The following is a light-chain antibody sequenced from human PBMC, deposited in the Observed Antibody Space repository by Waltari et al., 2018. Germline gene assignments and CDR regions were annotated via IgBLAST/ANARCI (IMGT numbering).Light chain of an antibody. V-gene: IGKV3-20*01. CDR3: HQYGTLHT. Sequence: EIVLTQSPGTLSLSPGERVTLSCRASQSVTKNYLAWYQQKPGQAPRRLIYGPSSRATGIADSFSGSGSGTDFTLSISRVEPEDFAVYICHQYGTLHTVDQGTRLEIK. CDR2: GPS. J-gene: IGKJ5*01. CDR1: QSVTKNY.